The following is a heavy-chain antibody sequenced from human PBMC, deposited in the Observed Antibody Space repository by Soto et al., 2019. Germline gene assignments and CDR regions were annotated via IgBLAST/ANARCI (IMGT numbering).Heavy chain of an antibody. CDR3: AKDYPSPNFDY. CDR2: ISDSGGST. CDR1: GFTFSSYA. V-gene: IGHV3-23*01. J-gene: IGHJ4*02. Sequence: HPGGSLRLSCAASGFTFSSYAMSWVRQAPGKGLEWVSGISDSGGSTNYADSVKGRFTISRDNSKNTLYLQMNSLRAEDTAVYYCAKDYPSPNFDYWGQGVLVTVSS.